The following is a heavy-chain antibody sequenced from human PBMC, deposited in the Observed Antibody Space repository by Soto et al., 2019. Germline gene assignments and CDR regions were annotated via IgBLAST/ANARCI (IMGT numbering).Heavy chain of an antibody. Sequence: GGALRLSCAASGFTFSSYGMHRVRQAPGKGLEWVAVISYDGSNKYYADSVKGRFTISRDNSKNTLYLQMNSLRAEDTAVYYCATDLPYFDYWGQGTLVTVSS. CDR3: ATDLPYFDY. CDR2: ISYDGSNK. V-gene: IGHV3-30*03. J-gene: IGHJ4*02. CDR1: GFTFSSYG.